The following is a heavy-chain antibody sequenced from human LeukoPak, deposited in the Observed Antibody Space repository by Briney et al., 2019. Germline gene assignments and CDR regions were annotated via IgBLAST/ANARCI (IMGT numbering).Heavy chain of an antibody. J-gene: IGHJ4*02. CDR2: ISGRGDYL. D-gene: IGHD1-26*01. V-gene: IGHV3-21*01. CDR1: GFTPSSYT. CDR3: ARRSGSYDY. Sequence: GGSLRLSCEGSGFTPSSYTMNWVRQAPGKGLEWVASISGRGDYLYYADSVQGRFTISRDNAKNSVFLQMNSLRADDTAVYYCARRSGSYDYWGQGTPVIVSS.